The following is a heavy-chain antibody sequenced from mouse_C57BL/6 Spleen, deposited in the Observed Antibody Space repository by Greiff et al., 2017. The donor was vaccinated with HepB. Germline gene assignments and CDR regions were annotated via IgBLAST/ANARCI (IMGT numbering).Heavy chain of an antibody. J-gene: IGHJ1*03. D-gene: IGHD6-1*01. Sequence: QVQLKESGAELVKPGASVKMSCKASGYTFTTYPIEWMKQNHGKSLEWIGNFHPYNDDTKYNEKFKGKATLTVEKSSSTVYLELSRLTSDDSAVYYCARRGSSLWYFDVWGTGTTVTVSS. CDR2: FHPYNDDT. CDR3: ARRGSSLWYFDV. CDR1: GYTFTTYP. V-gene: IGHV1-47*01.